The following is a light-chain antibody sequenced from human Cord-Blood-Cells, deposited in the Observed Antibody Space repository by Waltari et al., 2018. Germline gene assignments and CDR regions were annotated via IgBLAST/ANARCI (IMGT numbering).Light chain of an antibody. V-gene: IGLV2-8*01. CDR1: SSDVGGYHY. CDR2: EVS. J-gene: IGLJ2*01. Sequence: QSALTQPPSASGSPGQSVTISCTGTSSDVGGYHYVSWYQQHPGNAPKLMIYEVSKRPSGVPDRFSCSKSGNTASLTVSGLQAEDEADYYCSSYAGSNNYVVFGGGTKLTVL. CDR3: SSYAGSNNYVV.